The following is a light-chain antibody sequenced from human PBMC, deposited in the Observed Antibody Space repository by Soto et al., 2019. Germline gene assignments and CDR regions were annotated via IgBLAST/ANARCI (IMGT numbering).Light chain of an antibody. V-gene: IGKV1-33*01. J-gene: IGKJ4*01. Sequence: DIKMTQSPSSLSASVGDRVTITCQASQDISKYLNWYQQKPGKAPNLLIYGASNLETGVPSRFSGSGSGTDFTFTISSLQPEDIATYYCQQYDNLPLTFGGGTKVEIK. CDR2: GAS. CDR1: QDISKY. CDR3: QQYDNLPLT.